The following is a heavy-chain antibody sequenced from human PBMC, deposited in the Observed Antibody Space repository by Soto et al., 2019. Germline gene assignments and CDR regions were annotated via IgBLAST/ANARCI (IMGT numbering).Heavy chain of an antibody. J-gene: IGHJ5*02. Sequence: QVQLQESGPGLVRPSETLSLTCTVSGGSVSSGDYYWTWIRQPPGKGLEWIGYVYYGGSTNYNPSLKSRVSISVETAKNQFSLRLSSVTAADTVVYYCARIPVDTYMIYWFDPWGQGILVTVSS. D-gene: IGHD5-18*01. CDR3: ARIPVDTYMIYWFDP. V-gene: IGHV4-61*08. CDR1: GGSVSSGDYY. CDR2: VYYGGST.